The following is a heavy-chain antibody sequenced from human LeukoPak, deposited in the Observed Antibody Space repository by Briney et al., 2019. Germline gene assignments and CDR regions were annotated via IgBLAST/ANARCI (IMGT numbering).Heavy chain of an antibody. D-gene: IGHD6-13*01. J-gene: IGHJ4*02. CDR3: ARDLVAAAGTGGDY. Sequence: AASVKVSCKASGYPFTSYGISWVRQAPGQGLEWMGWISAYNGNTNYAQKLHGRVTMTTDTSTSTAYMELRSLRSDDTAVYYCARDLVAAAGTGGDYWGQGTLVTVSS. V-gene: IGHV1-18*01. CDR1: GYPFTSYG. CDR2: ISAYNGNT.